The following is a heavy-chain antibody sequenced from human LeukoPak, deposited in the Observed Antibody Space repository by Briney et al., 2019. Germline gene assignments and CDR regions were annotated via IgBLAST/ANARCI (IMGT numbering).Heavy chain of an antibody. V-gene: IGHV4-30-4*08. CDR2: IYYSGST. CDR1: GGSFSGYY. J-gene: IGHJ6*02. CDR3: ARVTMVRGAALYGMDV. D-gene: IGHD3-10*01. Sequence: SETLSLTCAVYGGSFSGYYWSWIRQPPGKGLEWIGYIYYSGSTYYNPSLKSRVTISVDTSKNQFSLKLSSVTAADTAVYYCARVTMVRGAALYGMDVWGQGTTVTVSS.